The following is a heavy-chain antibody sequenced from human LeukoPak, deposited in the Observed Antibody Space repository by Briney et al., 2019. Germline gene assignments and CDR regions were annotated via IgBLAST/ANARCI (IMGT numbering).Heavy chain of an antibody. V-gene: IGHV3-23*01. CDR1: GFTFSAYG. CDR3: ARGTTVESDY. D-gene: IGHD4-23*01. J-gene: IGHJ4*02. Sequence: GGSLRLSCAASGFTFSAYGMSWVRQAPRKGLEWVSGVSGADGTTYYADSVKGRFTISRDNSKSTLYLQMNSLRAEDTAVYYCARGTTVESDYWGQGTLVTVSS. CDR2: VSGADGTT.